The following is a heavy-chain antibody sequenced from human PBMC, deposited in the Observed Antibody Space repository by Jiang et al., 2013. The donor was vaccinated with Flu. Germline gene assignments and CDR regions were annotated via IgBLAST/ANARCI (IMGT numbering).Heavy chain of an antibody. Sequence: PGLVKPSETLSLTCTVSGGSISSYYWSWIRQPPGKGLEWIGYIYYSGSTNYNPSLKSRVTISVDTSKNQFSLKLSSVTAADTAVYYCARDSPARIVPAAIHYYGMDVWGQGTTVTVSS. CDR3: ARDSPARIVPAAIHYYGMDV. J-gene: IGHJ6*02. CDR2: IYYSGST. CDR1: GGSISSYY. V-gene: IGHV4-59*01. D-gene: IGHD2-2*02.